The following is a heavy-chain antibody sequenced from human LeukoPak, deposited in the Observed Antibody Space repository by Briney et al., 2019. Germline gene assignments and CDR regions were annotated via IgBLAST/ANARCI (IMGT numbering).Heavy chain of an antibody. Sequence: PGGSLRLSCAASGFTFSNYAMSWVRQAPGKGLEWVSLIYGSGSADYADSVKGRFTISRDNSMNTVYLQMNSLRAEDTAVYYCARINFGDDYWGQGTLVTVSS. J-gene: IGHJ4*02. CDR3: ARINFGDDY. D-gene: IGHD4-17*01. CDR2: IYGSGSA. V-gene: IGHV3-66*01. CDR1: GFTFSNYA.